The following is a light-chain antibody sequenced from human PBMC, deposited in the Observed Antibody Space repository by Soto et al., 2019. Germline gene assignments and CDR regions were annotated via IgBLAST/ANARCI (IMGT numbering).Light chain of an antibody. Sequence: VLTQPPSVSGAPGQTVTISCTGSSSNIGAGYDVHWYQQLPGTAPKLLIYGNSNRPSGVPDRFSGSKSGTSASLAITGLHVEDEADYYCHSYDTSPTLYVFGPGSK. J-gene: IGLJ1*01. V-gene: IGLV1-40*01. CDR2: GNS. CDR1: SSNIGAGYD. CDR3: HSYDTSPTLYV.